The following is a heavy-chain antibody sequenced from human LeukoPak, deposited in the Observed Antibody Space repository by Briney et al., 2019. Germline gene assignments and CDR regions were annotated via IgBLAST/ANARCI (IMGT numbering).Heavy chain of an antibody. CDR1: GFTFSSYA. V-gene: IGHV3-23*01. CDR3: ARDNGVVHGVYYMDV. J-gene: IGHJ6*03. Sequence: PGGSLRLSCVASGFTFSSYAMSWVRQAPGKGLEWVSGISKSGGDTYYADSVKGRFTISRDSSKNTQYLQMSSLRAEDTAVYYCARDNGVVHGVYYMDVWGKGTTVTVS. CDR2: ISKSGGDT. D-gene: IGHD3-3*01.